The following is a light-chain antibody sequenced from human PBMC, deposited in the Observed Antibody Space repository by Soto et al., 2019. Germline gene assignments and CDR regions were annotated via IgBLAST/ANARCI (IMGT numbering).Light chain of an antibody. Sequence: EIVLTQSPGTLSLSPGERATLSCRASQSINSRYLAWYQQKPGQAPSLLIYGASNRATGIPDRFSGSGSGTDFTLTISRLEPEDFAVYYCQQFGSSPGFTFGPGTKVDIK. J-gene: IGKJ3*01. CDR1: QSINSRY. CDR3: QQFGSSPGFT. V-gene: IGKV3-20*01. CDR2: GAS.